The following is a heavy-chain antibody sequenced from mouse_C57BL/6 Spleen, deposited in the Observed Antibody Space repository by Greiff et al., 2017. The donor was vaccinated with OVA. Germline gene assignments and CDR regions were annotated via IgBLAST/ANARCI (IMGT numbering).Heavy chain of an antibody. Sequence: QVQLQQSGAELVRPGASVKLSCKASGYTFTDYYINWVKQRPGQGLEWIARIYPGSGNTYYNEKFKGRATLTAEKSSSTAYMQLSSLTSEDSAVYICARGDLSYYGDYWGQGATLTVSS. J-gene: IGHJ2*01. CDR2: IYPGSGNT. CDR3: ARGDLSYYGDY. D-gene: IGHD1-1*01. V-gene: IGHV1-76*01. CDR1: GYTFTDYY.